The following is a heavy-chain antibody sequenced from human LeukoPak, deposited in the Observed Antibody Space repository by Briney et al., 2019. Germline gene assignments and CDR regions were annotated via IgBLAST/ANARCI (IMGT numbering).Heavy chain of an antibody. CDR1: GFTFSSSG. CDR3: AKDFGDCSSTSCYDYYFDY. J-gene: IGHJ4*02. V-gene: IGHV3-30*02. Sequence: PGGSLRLSCAASGFTFSSSGMHWVRQAPGKGLEWVAFIRYGGSHKYYADSVKGRFTISRDNSKNTLYLQMNSLRAEDTAVYYCAKDFGDCSSTSCYDYYFDYWGQGTLVTVSS. CDR2: IRYGGSHK. D-gene: IGHD2-2*01.